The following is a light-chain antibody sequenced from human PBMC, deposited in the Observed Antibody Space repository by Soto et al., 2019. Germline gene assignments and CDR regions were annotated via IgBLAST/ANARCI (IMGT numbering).Light chain of an antibody. CDR1: QSIGRN. V-gene: IGKV1D-13*01. J-gene: IGKJ1*01. CDR2: HAS. CDR3: QQYNNWPRT. Sequence: IHFTQSPSSLSASVRDRVTITCRASQSIGRNLNWYQQKPGTAPKVLIYHASNLQSGVPSRFSGSGSGTEFTLTISSLQSEDFAVYYCQQYNNWPRTFGQGTKVDIK.